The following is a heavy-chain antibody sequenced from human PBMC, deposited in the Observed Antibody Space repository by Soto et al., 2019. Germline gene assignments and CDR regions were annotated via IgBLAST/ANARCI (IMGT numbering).Heavy chain of an antibody. CDR1: GYRFASYG. CDR2: ISVYNGNA. V-gene: IGHV1-18*01. J-gene: IGHJ5*02. Sequence: QVQLVQSGAEVKKPGASVKVSCKASGYRFASYGISWVRQAPGQGLEWMGWISVYNGNATYEENFQDRVTMTTDTSMSTAYMELRSLRSDDTAVYFCARTAIGDTNWFDPWGQGTLVTVSS. CDR3: ARTAIGDTNWFDP. D-gene: IGHD4-17*01.